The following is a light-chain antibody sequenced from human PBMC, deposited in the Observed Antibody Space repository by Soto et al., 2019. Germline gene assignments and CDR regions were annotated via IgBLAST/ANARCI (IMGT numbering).Light chain of an antibody. V-gene: IGKV3-20*01. Sequence: EIVLMQSPGALSLCPEGRTSISCRASLSISRSYLAWHPQNPGPAPRLRVYGASSRTSGMPQRLSGSGSGKDFTLIIIRLEPEDFALYYCQQYSSTFWTLGQGTKVDIK. J-gene: IGKJ1*01. CDR2: GAS. CDR3: QQYSSTFWT. CDR1: LSISRSY.